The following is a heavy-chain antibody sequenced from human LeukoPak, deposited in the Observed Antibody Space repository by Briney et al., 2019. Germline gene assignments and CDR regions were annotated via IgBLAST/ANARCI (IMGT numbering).Heavy chain of an antibody. CDR2: ISGSGGST. D-gene: IGHD6-19*01. CDR1: GFTFSSYG. Sequence: GGSLRLSCAASGFTFSSYGMSWVRQAPGKGLEWASAISGSGGSTYYADSVKGRFTISRDNSKNTLYLQMNSLRAEDTAVYYCAKHSSGWYPFDYWGQGTLVTVSS. CDR3: AKHSSGWYPFDY. V-gene: IGHV3-23*01. J-gene: IGHJ4*02.